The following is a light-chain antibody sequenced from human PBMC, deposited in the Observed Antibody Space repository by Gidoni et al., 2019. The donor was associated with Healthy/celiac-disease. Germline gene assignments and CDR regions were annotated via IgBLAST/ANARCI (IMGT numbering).Light chain of an antibody. CDR3: SSYTSSSTKV. CDR1: SCDVGGYNY. CDR2: DVS. Sequence: QSALTQPASVSGSPGSSITLSCTGTSCDVGGYNYVSWYHQHPAKAPKLMIYDVSNRPSGVANRFSGSKSGNTASLTISGLQAEDEADYYCSSYTSSSTKVFGGGTKLTVL. V-gene: IGLV2-14*01. J-gene: IGLJ2*01.